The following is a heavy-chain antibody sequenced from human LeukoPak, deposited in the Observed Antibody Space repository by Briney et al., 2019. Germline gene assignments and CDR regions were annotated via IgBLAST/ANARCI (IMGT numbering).Heavy chain of an antibody. V-gene: IGHV1-8*01. Sequence: ASVTVSCKASGYTFTSYDINWVRQATGQGLEWMGWMNPNSGNTGYAQKFQGRVTMTRNTSISTAYMELSSLRSEDTAVYYCARDLRRYNWFDPWGQGTLVTVSS. D-gene: IGHD2-15*01. CDR3: ARDLRRYNWFDP. CDR1: GYTFTSYD. CDR2: MNPNSGNT. J-gene: IGHJ5*02.